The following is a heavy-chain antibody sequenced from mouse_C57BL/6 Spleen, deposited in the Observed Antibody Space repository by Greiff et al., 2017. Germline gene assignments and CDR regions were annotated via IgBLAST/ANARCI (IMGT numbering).Heavy chain of an antibody. CDR2: IYPGSGNT. V-gene: IGHV1-76*01. CDR1: GYTFTDYY. Sequence: QVQLKESGAELVRPGASVKLSCKASGYTFTDYYINWVKQRPGQGLEWIARIYPGSGNTYYNEKFKGKATLTAEKSSSTAYMQLSSLTSEDSAVYFCAREGTTVVKGLDYWGQGTTLTVSS. CDR3: AREGTTVVKGLDY. D-gene: IGHD1-1*01. J-gene: IGHJ2*01.